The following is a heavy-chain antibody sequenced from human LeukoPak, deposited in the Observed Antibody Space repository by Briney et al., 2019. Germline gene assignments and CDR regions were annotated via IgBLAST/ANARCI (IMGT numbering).Heavy chain of an antibody. J-gene: IGHJ3*02. CDR3: ARQGRRVTYYDILTGHSPGLIEAFDI. CDR2: IYPGYSDT. D-gene: IGHD3-9*01. Sequence: GESLKISCKGSGYSFTSYWIGWVRQMPGKGLEWMGIIYPGYSDTRYNPSFQGQVTISADKSISTAYLQWSSLKASDTAMYYCARQGRRVTYYDILTGHSPGLIEAFDIWGQGTMVTASS. CDR1: GYSFTSYW. V-gene: IGHV5-51*01.